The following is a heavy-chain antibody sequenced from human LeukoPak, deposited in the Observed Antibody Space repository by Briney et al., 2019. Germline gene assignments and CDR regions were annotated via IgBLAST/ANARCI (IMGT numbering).Heavy chain of an antibody. D-gene: IGHD6-13*01. CDR3: ARVGTAEGTLEDY. V-gene: IGHV3-48*01. CDR2: ISSSSTI. J-gene: IGHJ4*02. CDR1: GFTFSSYS. Sequence: GGSLRLSCAASGFTFSSYSMNWVRQAPGKGLEWVSYISSSSTIYYADSVKGRFTISRDNAKNSLYLQMNSLRAEDTAAYYCARVGTAEGTLEDYWGQGTLVTVFS.